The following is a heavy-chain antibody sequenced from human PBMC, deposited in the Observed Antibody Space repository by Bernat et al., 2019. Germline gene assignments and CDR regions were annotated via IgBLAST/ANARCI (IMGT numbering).Heavy chain of an antibody. J-gene: IGHJ5*02. CDR1: GFTFSNYD. CDR3: ARGRALSSNWYGGNWFDP. V-gene: IGHV3-13*01. D-gene: IGHD6-13*01. Sequence: EVQLVESGGGLVQPGGSLRLSCAASGFTFSNYDMHWVRQVTGKGLEWVSVIGNAGDTKYAGSVKGRFTISRENAKNSLYLQMNSLGAGDTAVYYCARGRALSSNWYGGNWFDPWGQGSLATVSS. CDR2: IGNAGDT.